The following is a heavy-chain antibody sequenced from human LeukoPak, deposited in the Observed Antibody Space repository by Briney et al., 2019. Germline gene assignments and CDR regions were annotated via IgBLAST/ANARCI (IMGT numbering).Heavy chain of an antibody. Sequence: ASVKVSCKASGYTFTSYGISWVRQAPGQGLEWMGWISAYNGNTNYAQKLQGRVTMTTDTSTSTVYMELRSLRSDDTAVYYCARWVDDFWSGYPGGFDYWGQGTLVTVSS. CDR1: GYTFTSYG. CDR2: ISAYNGNT. V-gene: IGHV1-18*01. D-gene: IGHD3-3*01. J-gene: IGHJ4*02. CDR3: ARWVDDFWSGYPGGFDY.